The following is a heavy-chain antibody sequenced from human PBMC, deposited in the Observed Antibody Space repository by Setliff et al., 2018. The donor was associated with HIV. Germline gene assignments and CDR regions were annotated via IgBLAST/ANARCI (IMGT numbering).Heavy chain of an antibody. D-gene: IGHD3-22*01. V-gene: IGHV4-39*01. CDR2: IYYSGST. CDR1: GGSISSSSYY. Sequence: SETLSLTCTVSGGSISSSSYYWGWIRQLPGKGLEWIGSIYYSGSTYYNPSLKSRVTISVDTSTNQFSLKLNSVTAADTAVYHCARGDTYYHDSSGYVKSALDCFDIWGQGTMVTVSS. CDR3: ARGDTYYHDSSGYVKSALDCFDI. J-gene: IGHJ3*02.